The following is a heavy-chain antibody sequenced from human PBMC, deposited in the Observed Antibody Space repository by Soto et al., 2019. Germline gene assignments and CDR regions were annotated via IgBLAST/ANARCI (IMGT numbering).Heavy chain of an antibody. V-gene: IGHV4-39*01. CDR2: IYYSGST. J-gene: IGHJ4*02. CDR3: ARQHGYYYGSGSYYNVGQYYFDY. CDR1: GGSISSSSYY. D-gene: IGHD3-10*01. Sequence: QLQLQESGPGLVKPSETLSLTCTVSGGSISSSSYYWGWIRKPPGKGLEWIGSIYYSGSTYYNPSLKSRVTISVDTSKNQFSLMLSSVTAADTAVYYCARQHGYYYGSGSYYNVGQYYFDYWGQGTLVTVSS.